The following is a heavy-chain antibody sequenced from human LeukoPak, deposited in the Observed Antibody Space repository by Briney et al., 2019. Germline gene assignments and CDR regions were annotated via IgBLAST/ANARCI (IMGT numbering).Heavy chain of an antibody. CDR3: AVTMVRGAGPYYFDY. D-gene: IGHD3-10*01. J-gene: IGHJ4*02. Sequence: SETLSLTCTVSGGSISGYYWSWIRQPPGKALEWIGYFFYTGSTNYNPSLKSRVTMSVDPSKNQFSLKLSSVTAADTAVYYCAVTMVRGAGPYYFDYWGQGTLVTVSS. CDR1: GGSISGYY. CDR2: FFYTGST. V-gene: IGHV4-59*03.